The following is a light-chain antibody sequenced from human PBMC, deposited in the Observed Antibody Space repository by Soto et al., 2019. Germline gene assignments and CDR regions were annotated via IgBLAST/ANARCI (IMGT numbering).Light chain of an antibody. CDR2: GAS. Sequence: EIVMTQSPATLSVSPGARATLSCRASQSVSGNLAWFQQKPGQAPRLLIYGASTRATGIPARFSGSGSGTEFALTISSLRSEDFAVYYCQQYSNWPWTFGQGTKVDIK. V-gene: IGKV3-15*01. CDR3: QQYSNWPWT. CDR1: QSVSGN. J-gene: IGKJ1*01.